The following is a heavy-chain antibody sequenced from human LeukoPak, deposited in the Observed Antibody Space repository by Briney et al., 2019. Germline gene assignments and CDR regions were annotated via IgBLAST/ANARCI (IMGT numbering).Heavy chain of an antibody. CDR3: ARVPSGYYTSYYYYMDV. CDR2: IYHSGST. Sequence: PSETLSLTCTVSGYPISSGYYWGWIRQPPGKGLEWIGSIYHSGSTYYNPSLKSRVTISVDTSKNQFSLKLSSVTAADTAVYYCARVPSGYYTSYYYYMDVWGKGTTVTVSS. D-gene: IGHD3-3*01. J-gene: IGHJ6*03. CDR1: GYPISSGYY. V-gene: IGHV4-38-2*02.